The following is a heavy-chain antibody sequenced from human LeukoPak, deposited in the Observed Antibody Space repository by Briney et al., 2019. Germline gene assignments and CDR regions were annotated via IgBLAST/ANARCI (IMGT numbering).Heavy chain of an antibody. CDR1: GYTFTSYG. CDR2: ISAYNGNT. V-gene: IGHV1-18*01. D-gene: IGHD3-10*01. J-gene: IGHJ6*02. CDR3: ARDGSPIYYYYGMDV. Sequence: ASVKVSCKASGYTFTSYGISWVRQAPGQGLEWMGWISAYNGNTNYAQKLQGRVTMTTDTSTSTAYTELRSLRSDDTAVYYCARDGSPIYYYYGMDVWGQGTTVTVSS.